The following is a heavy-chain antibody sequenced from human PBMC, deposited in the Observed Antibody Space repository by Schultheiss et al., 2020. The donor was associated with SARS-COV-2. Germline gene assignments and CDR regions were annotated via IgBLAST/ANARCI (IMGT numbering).Heavy chain of an antibody. CDR2: IYQSGTT. J-gene: IGHJ4*02. Sequence: SETLSLTCAVYGGSFSGYYWGWIRQPPGKGLEWIGTIYQSGTTYYTPSLKSRVTMSVDTSKNQFSLKLTSVTAADTAVYYCARLGIGSSSSYFDSWGQGTLVTVSS. D-gene: IGHD6-6*01. V-gene: IGHV4-38-2*01. CDR3: ARLGIGSSSSYFDS. CDR1: GGSFSGYY.